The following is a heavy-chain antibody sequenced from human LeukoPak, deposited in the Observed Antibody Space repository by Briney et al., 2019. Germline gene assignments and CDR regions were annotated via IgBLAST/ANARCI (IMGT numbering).Heavy chain of an antibody. V-gene: IGHV4-4*07. D-gene: IGHD2-2*01. CDR1: GGSISSYY. Sequence: PSETLSLTCTVSGGSISSYYWSWVRQPAGKGLEWIGRIYTSGSTYYNPSLKSRVTISVDTSKNQFSLKLSSVTAADTAVYYCARGSRRSSYYYYYMDVRGKGTTATVSS. CDR2: IYTSGST. J-gene: IGHJ6*03. CDR3: ARGSRRSSYYYYYMDV.